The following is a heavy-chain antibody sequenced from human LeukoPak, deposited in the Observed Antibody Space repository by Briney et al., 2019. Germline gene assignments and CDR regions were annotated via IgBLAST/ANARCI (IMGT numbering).Heavy chain of an antibody. CDR2: IAFDGGNK. J-gene: IGHJ2*01. V-gene: IGHV3-33*05. CDR3: ARWTGGDDAGSLDL. CDR1: GFTFSRHG. D-gene: IGHD2-21*02. Sequence: PGGSLRLSCAASGFTFSRHGMHWVRQAPGKGLEWITFIAFDGGNKWYADSVKGRFTISRDNYMDTLYLQTNSLRVEDTAVYYCARWTGGDDAGSLDLWGRGTLVSVSS.